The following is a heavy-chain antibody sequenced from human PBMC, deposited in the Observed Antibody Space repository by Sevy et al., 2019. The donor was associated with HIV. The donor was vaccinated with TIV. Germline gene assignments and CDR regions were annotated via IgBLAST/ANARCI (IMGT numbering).Heavy chain of an antibody. CDR3: ARASGGDKLDYYGMDV. CDR1: GYSISSGYS. Sequence: SETLSLTCAVSGYSISSGYSWGWIRQSPGKGLEWIGNIYHSGTAYYNPSLNSRVTISVDTSKNQFSLKLRSVTATDTAVYYCARASGGDKLDYYGMDVWGQGTTVTVSS. V-gene: IGHV4-38-2*01. D-gene: IGHD2-21*02. CDR2: IYHSGTA. J-gene: IGHJ6*02.